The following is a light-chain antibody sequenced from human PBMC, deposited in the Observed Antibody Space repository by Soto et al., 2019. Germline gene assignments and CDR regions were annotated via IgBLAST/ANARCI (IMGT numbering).Light chain of an antibody. J-gene: IGKJ2*01. CDR2: GAS. Sequence: EIVLTQSPGTLSLSPGQRAALSCRASQSVHNNHLAWYQQIPGLAPRLLIFGASSRASVIPDRFSGSGSGTDFTLTISRLEPEDFAVYYCQQYGDSPYTFCQGTKLQIK. CDR3: QQYGDSPYT. CDR1: QSVHNNH. V-gene: IGKV3-20*01.